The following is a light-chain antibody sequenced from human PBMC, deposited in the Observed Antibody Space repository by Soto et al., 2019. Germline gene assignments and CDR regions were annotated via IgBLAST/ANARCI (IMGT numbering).Light chain of an antibody. CDR3: QQRNIWPPVT. CDR2: GIS. CDR1: QSVSSN. J-gene: IGKJ5*01. Sequence: EIVMTQSPATLSVSPGERATLSCRASQSVSSNLAWYQQKPGQAPRLLIYGISTRATGVPARFSGSASGTEFTLTISSLQSEDFAVYYCQQRNIWPPVTFGQGTRLEIK. V-gene: IGKV3-15*01.